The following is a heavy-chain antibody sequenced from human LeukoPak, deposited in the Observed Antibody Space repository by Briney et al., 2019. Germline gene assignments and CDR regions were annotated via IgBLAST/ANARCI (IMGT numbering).Heavy chain of an antibody. Sequence: PGGSLRLSCAASGFTFSSYGMIWVRQAPGKGLEWVSGISGSGGSTYLADSVKGRFTISRDNSKNTLYLQMNSLRADDTAVYYCAKVTYGSGTYGAFDYWGQGTLVTVSS. CDR3: AKVTYGSGTYGAFDY. V-gene: IGHV3-23*01. CDR1: GFTFSSYG. CDR2: ISGSGGST. D-gene: IGHD3-10*01. J-gene: IGHJ4*02.